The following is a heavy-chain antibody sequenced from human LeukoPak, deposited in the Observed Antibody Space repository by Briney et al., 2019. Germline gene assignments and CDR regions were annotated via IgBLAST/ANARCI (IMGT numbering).Heavy chain of an antibody. CDR2: IYYSGST. CDR1: GGSISSGDYY. V-gene: IGHV4-30-4*01. Sequence: PSQTLSLTCTVSGGSISSGDYYWSWIRQPPGKGLEWIGYIYYSGSTYYNPSLKSRVTISVDTSKNQFSLKLSSVTAADTAVFYCARSRVWSDYWGYFDYWGQGILVTVSS. CDR3: ARSRVWSDYWGYFDY. J-gene: IGHJ4*02. D-gene: IGHD3-3*01.